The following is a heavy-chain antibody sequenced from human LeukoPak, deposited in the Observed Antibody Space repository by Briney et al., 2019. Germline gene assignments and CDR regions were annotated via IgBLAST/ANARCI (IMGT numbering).Heavy chain of an antibody. CDR3: ARGEAYYYDSTTMHFDY. D-gene: IGHD3-22*01. V-gene: IGHV3-30*03. CDR1: GFTFSSYW. CDR2: ISYDGSNK. J-gene: IGHJ4*02. Sequence: GGSLRLSCAASGFTFSSYWMSWVRQAPGKGLEWVAVISYDGSNKYYADSVKGRFTISRDNSKNTLYLQMNSLRAEDTAVYYCARGEAYYYDSTTMHFDYWGQGTLVTVSS.